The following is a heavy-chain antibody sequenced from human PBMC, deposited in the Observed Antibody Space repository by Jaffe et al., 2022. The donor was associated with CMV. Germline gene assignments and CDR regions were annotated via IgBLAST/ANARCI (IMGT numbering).Heavy chain of an antibody. Sequence: EVQLVESGGGLVQPGRSLRLSCAASGFTFDDYAMHWVRQAPGKGLEWVSGISWNSGSIGYADSVKGRFTISRDNAKNSLYLQMNSLRAEDTALYYCVKQSGYWGQGTLVTVSS. V-gene: IGHV3-9*01. CDR2: ISWNSGSI. J-gene: IGHJ4*02. D-gene: IGHD6-19*01. CDR3: VKQSGY. CDR1: GFTFDDYA.